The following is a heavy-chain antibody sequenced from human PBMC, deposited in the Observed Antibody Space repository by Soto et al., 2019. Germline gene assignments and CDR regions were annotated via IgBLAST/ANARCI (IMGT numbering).Heavy chain of an antibody. CDR2: IRSRPHNYAT. CDR1: GLNFSGSA. J-gene: IGHJ4*02. V-gene: IGHV3-73*02. Sequence: EVQLVESGGGLVQIGGSLKLSCATSGLNFSGSAMHWARQASGKGLEWVGRIRSRPHNYATIYAASVEGRFTISRDDSKNTVYLQMNGLKTEDTAVYYCTTERDYWGRGTLVTVSS. CDR3: TTERDY.